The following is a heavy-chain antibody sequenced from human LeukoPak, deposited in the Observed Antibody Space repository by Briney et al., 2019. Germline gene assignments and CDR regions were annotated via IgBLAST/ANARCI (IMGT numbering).Heavy chain of an antibody. CDR2: IWYDGSNK. CDR1: GFTFSSYG. J-gene: IGHJ4*02. Sequence: GGSLRLSCAASGFTFSSYGMHWVRQAPGKGLEWVAVIWYDGSNKYYGDSVKGRFTISRDNSKNTLYLQMNSLRAEDTAVYYCARERESVNYYFDYWGQGTLVTVSS. V-gene: IGHV3-33*01. CDR3: ARERESVNYYFDY. D-gene: IGHD1-26*01.